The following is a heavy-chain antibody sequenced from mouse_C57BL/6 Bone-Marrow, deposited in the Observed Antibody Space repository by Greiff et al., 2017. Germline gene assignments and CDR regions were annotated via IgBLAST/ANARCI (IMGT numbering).Heavy chain of an antibody. CDR2: ISYDGSN. Sequence: DVKLQESGPGLVKPSQSLSLTCSVTGYSITSGYYWNWIRQFPGNKLEWMGYISYDGSNNYNPSLKNRISITRDTSKNQFFLKLNSVTTEDTATYYCASLGLRRGYAMDYWGQGTSVTVSS. J-gene: IGHJ4*01. D-gene: IGHD2-4*01. CDR3: ASLGLRRGYAMDY. V-gene: IGHV3-6*01. CDR1: GYSITSGYY.